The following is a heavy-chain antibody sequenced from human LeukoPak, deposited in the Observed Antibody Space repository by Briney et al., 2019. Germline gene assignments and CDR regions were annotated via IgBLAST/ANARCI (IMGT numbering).Heavy chain of an antibody. J-gene: IGHJ3*02. CDR2: INHSGST. CDR3: ARVVIAAADAFDI. D-gene: IGHD6-13*01. Sequence: SETLSLTCAVYGGSFSGYYWSWIRQPPGKGLEWIGEINHSGSTNYNSSLKSRVTISVDTSKNQFSLKLSSVTAADTAVYYCARVVIAAADAFDIWGQGTMVTVSS. CDR1: GGSFSGYY. V-gene: IGHV4-34*01.